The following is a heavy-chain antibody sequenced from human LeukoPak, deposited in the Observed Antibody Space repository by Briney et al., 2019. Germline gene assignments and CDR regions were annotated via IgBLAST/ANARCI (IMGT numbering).Heavy chain of an antibody. D-gene: IGHD3-22*01. CDR2: IIPIFGTA. CDR3: TTGESESSGYYYENWFDP. V-gene: IGHV1-69*05. J-gene: IGHJ5*02. Sequence: SVKVSCKASGGTFNNYAINWVRQAPGQGLQWMGGIIPIFGTANYAQKFQGRVTITTDESTSTAYMELGSLKTEDTAVYYCTTGESESSGYYYENWFDPWGQGTLVTVSS. CDR1: GGTFNNYA.